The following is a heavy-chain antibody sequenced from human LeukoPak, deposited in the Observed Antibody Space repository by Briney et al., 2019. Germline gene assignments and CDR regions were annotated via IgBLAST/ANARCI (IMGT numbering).Heavy chain of an antibody. CDR1: RFTFSNYA. CDR2: ISDNGIKT. CDR3: AKDLGYYDNSDSPP. Sequence: GGSLRLSCAASRFTFSNYAMTWVRQAPGKGLEWVSTISDNGIKTYYADSVKGRFAISRDDSRNTLYLQMNNLRAEDTAVYFCAKDLGYYDNSDSPPWGQGTLGTVSS. J-gene: IGHJ5*02. D-gene: IGHD3-22*01. V-gene: IGHV3-23*01.